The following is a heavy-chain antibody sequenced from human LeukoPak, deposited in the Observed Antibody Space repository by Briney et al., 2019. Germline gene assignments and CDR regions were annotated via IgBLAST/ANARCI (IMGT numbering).Heavy chain of an antibody. CDR2: ISWNSGSI. CDR3: AKDATVTTRYGMDV. J-gene: IGHJ6*02. CDR1: GFTFDDYA. Sequence: GGSLRLSCAASGFTFDDYAMHWVRQAPGKGLEWVSGISWNSGSICYADSVKGRFTISRDNAKNSLYLQMNSLRAEDTAVYYCAKDATVTTRYGMDVWGQGTTVTVS. D-gene: IGHD4-11*01. V-gene: IGHV3-9*01.